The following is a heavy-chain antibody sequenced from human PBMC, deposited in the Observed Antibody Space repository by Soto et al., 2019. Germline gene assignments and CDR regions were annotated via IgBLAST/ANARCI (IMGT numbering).Heavy chain of an antibody. J-gene: IGHJ5*02. CDR3: ARAEPFNLWWLVSWFDP. CDR2: ICKSEST. Sequence: AETLSLTCAVSGGSISIGNWWTWFRQPPGKGLEWIVEICKSESTNYNPSLKSRVTISVDKSKNQFSLRLRSVTAADTAVYYCARAEPFNLWWLVSWFDPWGQGTMVTVSS. V-gene: IGHV4-4*02. D-gene: IGHD2-21*01. CDR1: GGSISIGNW.